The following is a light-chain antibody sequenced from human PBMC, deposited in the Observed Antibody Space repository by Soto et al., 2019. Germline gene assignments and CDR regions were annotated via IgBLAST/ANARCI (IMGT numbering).Light chain of an antibody. CDR1: SSNIGIKY. CDR3: GTCDASLRAWV. J-gene: IGLJ3*02. V-gene: IGLV1-51*02. Sequence: QSVLTQPPSTSVAPGQRVTISCSGSSSNIGIKYVSWYQQFPRTAPKLLIYENSNRPAGISDRFSGSKSGTTATLGITGLQTGDEADYYCGTCDASLRAWVFGGGTKLTVL. CDR2: ENS.